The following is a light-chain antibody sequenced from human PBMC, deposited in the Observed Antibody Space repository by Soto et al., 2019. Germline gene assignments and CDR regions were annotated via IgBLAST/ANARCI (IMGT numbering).Light chain of an antibody. J-gene: IGKJ2*01. CDR1: QDISSS. Sequence: DIQMTQSPSSLSASVGDRVTITCQASQDISSSLAWYQQKPGKAPKVLIYDASSLDSGVPSRFSGSGYGTEFTLTVSSLQPGDFATYSCQQYESYPYSFGQGTKLEIK. CDR2: DAS. CDR3: QQYESYPYS. V-gene: IGKV1-5*01.